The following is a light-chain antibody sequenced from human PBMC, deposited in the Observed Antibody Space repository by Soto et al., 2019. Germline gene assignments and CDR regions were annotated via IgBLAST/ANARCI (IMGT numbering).Light chain of an antibody. CDR3: QQYGSSGWT. Sequence: EIVLTQSPGTLSLSPGERATLSCRASQSVSSSYLAWYQQKPGQAPRLLIYGASSRATGIPDRFSGSGSGTAFPLTISRLEPEDFAVYYCQQYGSSGWTFGQGTKVELK. CDR2: GAS. V-gene: IGKV3-20*01. CDR1: QSVSSSY. J-gene: IGKJ1*01.